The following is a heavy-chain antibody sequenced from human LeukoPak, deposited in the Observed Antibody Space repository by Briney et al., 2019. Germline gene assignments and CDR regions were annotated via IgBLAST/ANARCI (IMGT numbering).Heavy chain of an antibody. D-gene: IGHD3-10*01. V-gene: IGHV3-48*04. CDR1: GFTFSSYS. CDR2: ISSSSSTI. J-gene: IGHJ4*02. CDR3: ARADLWFWEAIDY. Sequence: GGSLRLSCAASGFTFSSYSMNWVRQAPGKGLEWVSYISSSSSTIYYAGSVEGRFTISRDNAKNSLYLQMNSLRAEDTAVYYCARADLWFWEAIDYWGQGTLVTVSS.